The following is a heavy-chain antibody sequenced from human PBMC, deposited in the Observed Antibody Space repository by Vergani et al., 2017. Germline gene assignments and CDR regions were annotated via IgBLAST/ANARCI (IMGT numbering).Heavy chain of an antibody. CDR1: GGSITYGAFY. CDR3: ARHSTVEWLVKLGWIDP. J-gene: IGHJ5*02. D-gene: IGHD6-19*01. V-gene: IGHV4-39*01. Sequence: QLQLQESGPGLVQPSETLSLTYTVSGGSITYGAFYWGWIRQSPGKGLEWIASIYYSGSTYYNPSLKIRVTISVDTSTNQFSLKLSSVTAADTAVYFCARHSTVEWLVKLGWIDPWGQGILVTVSS. CDR2: IYYSGST.